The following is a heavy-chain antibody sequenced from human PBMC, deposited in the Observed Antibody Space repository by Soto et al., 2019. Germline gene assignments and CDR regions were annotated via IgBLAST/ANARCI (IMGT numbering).Heavy chain of an antibody. Sequence: GGSLRLSCAASGFTFSSYAMSWVRQAPGKGLEWVSVISGSGDTTYIADSVKGRFTISRENSKNTLYLQMNSLRAEDTAVYYCAKDKPLRRYCDSSSCQLSFDYWGQGTLVTVSS. D-gene: IGHD2-2*01. CDR1: GFTFSSYA. CDR3: AKDKPLRRYCDSSSCQLSFDY. CDR2: ISGSGDTT. J-gene: IGHJ4*02. V-gene: IGHV3-23*01.